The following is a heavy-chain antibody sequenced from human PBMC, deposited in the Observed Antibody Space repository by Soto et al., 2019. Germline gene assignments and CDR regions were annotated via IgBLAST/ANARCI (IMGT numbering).Heavy chain of an antibody. J-gene: IGHJ4*02. D-gene: IGHD5-18*01. CDR3: AKPMQQWLVQPDSFDY. CDR1: GFTFSDYA. CDR2: ITGTGSNT. Sequence: EVQLLESGGGLVQPGGSLRLSCAASGFTFSDYAMTWVRQAPGKGLEWVSVITGTGSNTYYADSVKGRFTISRDNSKSTLYLQMNSLRAEDAAVYYCAKPMQQWLVQPDSFDYWGQGTLVTVSS. V-gene: IGHV3-23*01.